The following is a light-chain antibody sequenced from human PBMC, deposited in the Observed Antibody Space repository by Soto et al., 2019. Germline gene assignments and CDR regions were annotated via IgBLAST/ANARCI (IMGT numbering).Light chain of an antibody. J-gene: IGKJ5*01. CDR3: QEYDGATST. V-gene: IGKV3-20*01. CDR1: QSMRRER. CDR2: DAS. Sequence: EIVLTQSPNTLSLSPGERATLSCGASQSMRRERLAWDQQKPGQAPRLVVVDASDRASGRPDRFSGSGAVTDFTLTRARLEPEDFAVYSCQEYDGATSTFGLGTRLETK.